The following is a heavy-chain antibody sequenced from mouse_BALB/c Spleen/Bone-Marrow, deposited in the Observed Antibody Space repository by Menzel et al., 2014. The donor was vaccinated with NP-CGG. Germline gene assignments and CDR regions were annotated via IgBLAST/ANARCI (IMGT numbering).Heavy chain of an antibody. V-gene: IGHV14-3*02. Sequence: EVKLMESGAELVKPGASVKLSCTASGFNIKDTYMHWVKQRPERGLEWIGRIDPANGNTKYDPKFQGKATITADTSSNTAYLQLSSLTSEDTAVYYCVSYYYGNYFDSWGQGTTLTVSS. J-gene: IGHJ2*01. CDR3: VSYYYGNYFDS. CDR2: IDPANGNT. D-gene: IGHD1-1*01. CDR1: GFNIKDTY.